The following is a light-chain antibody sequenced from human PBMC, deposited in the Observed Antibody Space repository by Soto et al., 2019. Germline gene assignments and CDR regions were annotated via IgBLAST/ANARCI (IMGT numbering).Light chain of an antibody. Sequence: AIQLTQSPSSLFASVGDRVTITCRASQGISSGLAWYQQKPGTAPKLLIYDASSWESGVPSRFSGSGSGTDFTITISSLQPEDVATYYCQQFNNYPLTFGQGTRLEIK. CDR1: QGISSG. CDR3: QQFNNYPLT. CDR2: DAS. V-gene: IGKV1D-13*01. J-gene: IGKJ5*01.